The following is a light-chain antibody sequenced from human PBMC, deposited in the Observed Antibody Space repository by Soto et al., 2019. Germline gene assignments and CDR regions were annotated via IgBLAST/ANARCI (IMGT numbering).Light chain of an antibody. CDR3: CSYAGSYTWV. J-gene: IGLJ3*02. Sequence: QSALTQPRSVSGSPGQSVTISCTGTSSDVGNYNYVSWYQQHPSKAPKVMIYDVNKWPSGVPDRFSGSKSGNTASLTISGLQAEDEADYYCCSYAGSYTWVFGGGTQLTVL. CDR1: SSDVGNYNY. CDR2: DVN. V-gene: IGLV2-11*01.